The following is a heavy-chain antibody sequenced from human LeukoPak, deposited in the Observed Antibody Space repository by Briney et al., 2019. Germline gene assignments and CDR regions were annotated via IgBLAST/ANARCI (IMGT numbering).Heavy chain of an antibody. V-gene: IGHV3-48*04. CDR2: ISSSGSTI. CDR3: ARSVTTSYYYYGMDV. D-gene: IGHD4-17*01. CDR1: GFTFSSYW. Sequence: GGSLRLSCAASGFTFSSYWMNWVRQAPGKGLEWVSYISSSGSTIYYADSVKGRFTISRDNAKNSLYLQMNSLRAEDTAVYYCARSVTTSYYYYGMDVWGQGTTVTVSS. J-gene: IGHJ6*02.